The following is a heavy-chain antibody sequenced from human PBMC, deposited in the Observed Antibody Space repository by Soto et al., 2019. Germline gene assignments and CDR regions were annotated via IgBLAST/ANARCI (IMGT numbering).Heavy chain of an antibody. CDR2: IDYSAYS. Sequence: SETLSLTCTVSGGSITSDYWAWIRQPPGKGPEWIGYIDYSAYSNHNPSLKSRATISVDTSKNQFSLMLSSVTAADTAVYYCARMIAAAGIEYFDCWGQGTLVTVSS. CDR3: ARMIAAAGIEYFDC. J-gene: IGHJ4*02. D-gene: IGHD6-13*01. CDR1: GGSITSDY. V-gene: IGHV4-59*01.